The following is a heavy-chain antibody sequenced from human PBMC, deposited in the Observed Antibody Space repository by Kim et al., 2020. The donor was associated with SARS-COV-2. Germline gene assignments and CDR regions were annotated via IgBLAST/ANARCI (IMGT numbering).Heavy chain of an antibody. CDR3: ARILVGATPFDY. J-gene: IGHJ4*02. D-gene: IGHD1-26*01. Sequence: YYSTSLKTRLTISKDTSKIQVVLTMTNMDPVDTATYYCARILVGATPFDYWGQGTLVPVSS. V-gene: IGHV2-70*01.